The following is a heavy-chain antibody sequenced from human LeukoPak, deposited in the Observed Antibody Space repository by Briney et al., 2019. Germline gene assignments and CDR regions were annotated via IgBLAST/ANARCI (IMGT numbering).Heavy chain of an antibody. J-gene: IGHJ4*02. CDR1: GFTFSSYE. V-gene: IGHV3-48*03. D-gene: IGHD4-17*01. CDR3: ARDRMDYEADY. CDR2: ISSSGSTI. Sequence: GGSLRLSCAASGFTFSSYEMNWVRQAPGKGLEWVSYISSSGSTIYYADSVKGRFTISRDNAKSSLYLQMNSLRAEDTAVYYCARDRMDYEADYWGQGTLVTVSS.